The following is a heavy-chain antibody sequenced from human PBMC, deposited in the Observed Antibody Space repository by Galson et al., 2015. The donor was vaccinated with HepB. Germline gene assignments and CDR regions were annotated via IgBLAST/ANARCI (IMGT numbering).Heavy chain of an antibody. D-gene: IGHD3-16*02. CDR1: GVSLSTRGAG. CDR2: FDWDDDK. J-gene: IGHJ1*01. CDR3: AHRIKGGGIAGYFQH. V-gene: IGHV2-5*02. Sequence: LVKLTQTLTLTCTFSGVSLSTRGAGVGWIRQPPGKPLEWLAPFDWDDDKVYSPSLQSRRTITKYTAKNQEVVTMTNMDPVDTATYYCAHRIKGGGIAGYFQHWGQGTLVIVSS.